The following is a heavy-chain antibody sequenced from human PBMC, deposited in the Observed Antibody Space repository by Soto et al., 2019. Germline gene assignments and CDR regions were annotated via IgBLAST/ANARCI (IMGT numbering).Heavy chain of an antibody. CDR2: TSNSGST. CDR1: VGSVTSDEDY. D-gene: IGHD5-18*01. CDR3: ATESGSTYGYFDH. Sequence: SETLSLTCTVSVGSVTSDEDYWTWIRQSPGKGLEWIGYTSNSGSTGYNPSLKTRLSMSVDRSKNQFTLRLTSVTAADTAVYFCATESGSTYGYFDHWGQGTQVTVSS. V-gene: IGHV4-30-4*01. J-gene: IGHJ4*02.